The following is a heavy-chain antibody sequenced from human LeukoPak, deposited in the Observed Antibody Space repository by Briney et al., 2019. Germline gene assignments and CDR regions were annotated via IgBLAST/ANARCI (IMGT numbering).Heavy chain of an antibody. V-gene: IGHV1-24*01. Sequence: ASVKVSCKVSGYTLTELSMYWVRQAPGKGLEWMGGFDPEDGETIYAQKLQGRVTMTEDTSTDTAYMELSSLRSEDTAVYYCATRRISSWAPFDYWGQGTLVTVSS. D-gene: IGHD6-13*01. J-gene: IGHJ4*02. CDR1: GYTLTELS. CDR2: FDPEDGET. CDR3: ATRRISSWAPFDY.